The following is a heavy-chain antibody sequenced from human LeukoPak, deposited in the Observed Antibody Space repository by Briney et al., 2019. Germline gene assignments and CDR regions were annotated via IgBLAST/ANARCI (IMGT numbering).Heavy chain of an antibody. CDR2: LATEDGAI. V-gene: IGHV1-24*01. J-gene: IGHJ4*02. Sequence: ASVKVSCTVSGYTLTEFSTHWVRQAPGKGPEWMGALATEDGAITYAQTSQGRVPMTEDTSKDTAYMQLRSLRSEDTPVYYCAIGGVCDLRKYWGEGTLVTVSS. D-gene: IGHD5-12*01. CDR3: AIGGVCDLRKY. CDR1: GYTLTEFS.